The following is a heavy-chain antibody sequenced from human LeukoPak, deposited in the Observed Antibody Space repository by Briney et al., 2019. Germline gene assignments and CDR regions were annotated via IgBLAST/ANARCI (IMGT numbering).Heavy chain of an antibody. CDR2: ISTYSGNT. V-gene: IGHV1-18*01. J-gene: IGHJ4*02. CDR3: ARDLRSSRNIAAAGTLDY. D-gene: IGHD6-13*01. Sequence: ASVKVSCKASGYTFTSYGISWVRQAPGQGLEWMGWISTYSGNTNYAQKLQGRVTMTTDTSTSTAYMELRSLRSDDTAVYYCARDLRSSRNIAAAGTLDYWGQGTLVTVSS. CDR1: GYTFTSYG.